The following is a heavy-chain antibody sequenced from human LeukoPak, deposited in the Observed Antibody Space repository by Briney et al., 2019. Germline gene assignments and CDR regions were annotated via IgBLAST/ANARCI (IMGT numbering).Heavy chain of an antibody. D-gene: IGHD2-2*01. CDR3: AHGSMYQLDY. CDR1: GFTFCSYG. Sequence: GGSLRLSCAASGFTFCSYGRNWVRQAPGKGLEWVSCISSSSSYIYYADSVKGRFTISRDNAKNSLYLQMNSLRAEDTAVYYCAHGSMYQLDYWGQGTLVTVSS. J-gene: IGHJ4*02. V-gene: IGHV3-21*01. CDR2: ISSSSSYI.